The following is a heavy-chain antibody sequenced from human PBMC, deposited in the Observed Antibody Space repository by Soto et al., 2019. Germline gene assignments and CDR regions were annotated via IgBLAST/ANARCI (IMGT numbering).Heavy chain of an antibody. CDR2: ISWNSGSI. CDR1: GFTFDDYA. Sequence: EVQLVESGGGLVQPGRSLRLSCAASGFTFDDYAMHWVRQAPGKGLEWVSGISWNSGSIGYADSVKGRFTISRDNAKNPLYLQMNSLRAEDTAFYYCAKDLHSISWYYYIDVLGKGTTFTVSS. CDR3: AKDLHSISWYYYIDV. D-gene: IGHD6-13*01. J-gene: IGHJ6*03. V-gene: IGHV3-9*01.